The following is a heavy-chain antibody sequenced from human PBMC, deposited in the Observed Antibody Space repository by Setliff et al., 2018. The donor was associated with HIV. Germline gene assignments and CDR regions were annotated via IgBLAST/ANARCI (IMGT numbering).Heavy chain of an antibody. J-gene: IGHJ6*03. V-gene: IGHV4-39*06. CDR3: ARESPSSSWYSIPRYYYYSMDV. Sequence: PSETLSLTCTVSGGSISSSSYYWGWIRQPPGKGLEWIGSMYYSGSTYYNPSLKSRVTVSVDTSKNQFPLKLGSVTAADTAVYYCARESPSSSWYSIPRYYYYSMDVWGNGTTVTV. CDR2: MYYSGST. CDR1: GGSISSSSYY. D-gene: IGHD6-13*01.